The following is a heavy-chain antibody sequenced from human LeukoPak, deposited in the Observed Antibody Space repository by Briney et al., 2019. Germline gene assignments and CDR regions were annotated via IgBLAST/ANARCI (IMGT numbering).Heavy chain of an antibody. J-gene: IGHJ5*02. CDR3: VGISPRFYFDISNS. V-gene: IGHV1-2*02. CDR1: GYTFIDYY. D-gene: IGHD3-22*01. Sequence: ASVKVSCXTSGYTFIDYYVYWVRQAPGQGLEWMGRIDPNSGNTIYAQKFQGRVTITRDTSINTAYMELSRLTSEDTAVYYCVGISPRFYFDISNSWGQGTLVTVSS. CDR2: IDPNSGNT.